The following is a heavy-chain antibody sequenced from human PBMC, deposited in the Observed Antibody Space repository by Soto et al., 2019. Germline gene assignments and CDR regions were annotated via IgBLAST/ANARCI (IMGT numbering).Heavy chain of an antibody. V-gene: IGHV3-7*03. CDR3: ARDHLILPAHDFFYGSDV. Sequence: ETLRLSCEVSGFTFSMYSMSWVRQSPGKGLEWVAKIPQDGVDGHYADSVKGRFTISRDNGKNSLYLQLNNLRAEDTAVYYCARDHLILPAHDFFYGSDVWGRGATVTVSS. CDR2: IPQDGVDG. J-gene: IGHJ6*02. D-gene: IGHD2-21*02. CDR1: GFTFSMYS.